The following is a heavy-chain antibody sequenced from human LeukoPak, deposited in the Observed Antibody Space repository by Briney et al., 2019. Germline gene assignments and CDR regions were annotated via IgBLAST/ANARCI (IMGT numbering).Heavy chain of an antibody. CDR2: ISGSGYYT. Sequence: SGGSLRLSCEASGSGFTFGNFALSWVRQAPGKGLEWVSGISGSGYYTYYADSVKGRFTISRDNSKNTLYIQMNSLRAEDTAVYYCAKDGSWGDYYFYFYMAVWGKGTTVTV. V-gene: IGHV3-23*01. D-gene: IGHD3-16*01. CDR3: AKDGSWGDYYFYFYMAV. CDR1: GSGFTFGNFA. J-gene: IGHJ6*03.